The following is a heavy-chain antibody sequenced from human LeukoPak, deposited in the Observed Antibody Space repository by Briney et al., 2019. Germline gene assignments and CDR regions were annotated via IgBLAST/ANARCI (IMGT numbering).Heavy chain of an antibody. D-gene: IGHD2-15*01. V-gene: IGHV4-61*02. J-gene: IGHJ5*02. CDR1: GGSISSGSYY. Sequence: PSQTLSLTCTVSGGSISSGSYYWSWIRQPAGKGLEWVGLIDTSGSTNYYPSLKSQVTISVDTSKNHFSLKLSSVTAADTAVYYCAGAACSGGSCSFDPWGQGTLVTVSS. CDR3: AGAACSGGSCSFDP. CDR2: IDTSGST.